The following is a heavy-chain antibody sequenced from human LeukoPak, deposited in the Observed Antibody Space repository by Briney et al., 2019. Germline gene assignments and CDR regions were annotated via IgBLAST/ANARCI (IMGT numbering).Heavy chain of an antibody. V-gene: IGHV3-30-3*01. CDR3: AGRVTGYSSGYVY. D-gene: IGHD5-18*01. CDR2: ISYDGNTI. Sequence: GGSLRLSCAASEFTFSNYALHWVRQAPGKGLQWVAVISYDGNTIHYADSVKGRFIISRDNSENIVYLQMNNLRAEDTAVYYCAGRVTGYSSGYVYWGQGTLVTVSS. J-gene: IGHJ4*02. CDR1: EFTFSNYA.